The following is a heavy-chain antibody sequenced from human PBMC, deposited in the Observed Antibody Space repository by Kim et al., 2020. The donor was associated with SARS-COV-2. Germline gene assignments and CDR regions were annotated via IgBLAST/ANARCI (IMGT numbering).Heavy chain of an antibody. CDR2: IWYDGSNK. V-gene: IGHV3-33*06. CDR1: GFTFSSYG. CDR3: AKELLKGYCGGGSCHVTSSYYYYYGMDV. J-gene: IGHJ6*02. D-gene: IGHD2-15*01. Sequence: WGSLRLSCAASGFTFSSYGMHWVRQAPGKGLEWVAVIWYDGSNKYYADSVKGRFTISRDNSKNKLYLQMNSLRAEDTAVYYCAKELLKGYCGGGSCHVTSSYYYYYGMDVWGQGTTVTVSS.